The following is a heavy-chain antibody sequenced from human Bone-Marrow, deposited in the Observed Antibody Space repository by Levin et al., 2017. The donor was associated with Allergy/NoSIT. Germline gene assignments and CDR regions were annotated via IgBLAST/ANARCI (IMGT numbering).Heavy chain of an antibody. V-gene: IGHV4-31*03. Sequence: SETLSLTCSVSGGSINSGADYWTWIRQHPGKGLEWIGYIHYSGSTYYNPSLESRVTMSVDTSKNQFSLTLSSVTAADTAFYYCTGGRVAAGLFDNWGQGTLVTVSS. D-gene: IGHD6-13*01. CDR2: IHYSGST. J-gene: IGHJ4*02. CDR3: TGGRVAAGLFDN. CDR1: GGSINSGADY.